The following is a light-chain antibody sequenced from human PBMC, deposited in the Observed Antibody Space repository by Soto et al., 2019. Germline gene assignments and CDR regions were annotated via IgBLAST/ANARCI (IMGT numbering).Light chain of an antibody. CDR3: QQYNDLPLT. CDR1: QDIKNY. CDR2: DAS. Sequence: DIQLTQSPSSLSASVGDRVTITCQASQDIKNYINWYHQKPGKAPDLLIYDASYLETGVPSRFDASGSGTHFTFTISTLQPEDICTYFCQQYNDLPLTFGGGTKV. V-gene: IGKV1-33*01. J-gene: IGKJ4*01.